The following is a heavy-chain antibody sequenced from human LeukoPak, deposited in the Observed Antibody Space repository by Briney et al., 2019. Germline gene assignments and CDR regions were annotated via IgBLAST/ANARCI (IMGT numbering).Heavy chain of an antibody. D-gene: IGHD3-10*01. CDR3: ARDQAPGSGSYFSLDY. CDR1: GFTFSRYW. V-gene: IGHV3-7*01. Sequence: GGSLRLSCAASGFTFSRYWMNWVRQAPGKGLEWVANIKQDGSEKYYVDSVKGRFTISRDNAKNSLYLQMNSLRAEDTAVYYCARDQAPGSGSYFSLDYWGQGTLVTVSS. CDR2: IKQDGSEK. J-gene: IGHJ4*02.